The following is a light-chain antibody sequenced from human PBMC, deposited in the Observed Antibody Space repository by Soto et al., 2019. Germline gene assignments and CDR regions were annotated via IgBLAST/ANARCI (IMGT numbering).Light chain of an antibody. J-gene: IGKJ4*02. V-gene: IGKV1-39*01. CDR3: QQRYSSLFT. Sequence: DIQMTQSPSSLFASVGDRVTITCRASQFIGRYLNWYQQKPGNAPKLLIFAASTLQSGGPSRFSGFRSGTDFTLTISSLQPEDFATYYCQQRYSSLFTFGGGTKVEIK. CDR1: QFIGRY. CDR2: AAS.